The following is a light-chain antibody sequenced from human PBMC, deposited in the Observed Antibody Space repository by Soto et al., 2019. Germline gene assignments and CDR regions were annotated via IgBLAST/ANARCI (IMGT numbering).Light chain of an antibody. CDR2: EGS. V-gene: IGLV2-23*01. CDR1: SSDVGSYNL. J-gene: IGLJ1*01. Sequence: QSVLTQPASVSGSPGQSITISCTGTSSDVGSYNLVSWYQQHPGKAHQLMIYEGSKRPSGVSNRFSGSKSGNTASLTISGLQAEDEADYYGCSYAGSSTYVFGTGTKLTVL. CDR3: CSYAGSSTYV.